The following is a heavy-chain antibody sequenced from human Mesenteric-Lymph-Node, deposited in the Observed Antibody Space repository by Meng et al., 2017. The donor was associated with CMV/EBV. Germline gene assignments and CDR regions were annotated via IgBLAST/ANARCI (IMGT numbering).Heavy chain of an antibody. V-gene: IGHV3-23*01. CDR3: AKDGGITMIVRDFDY. Sequence: SGFTFSSYAMSWVRQAPGQGLEWVSTIRTGGSSTYYADSVKGRFTVSRDNSKNTLYLQMNSLRAEDTAVYYCAKDGGITMIVRDFDYWGQGTLVTVSS. J-gene: IGHJ4*02. CDR1: GFTFSSYA. D-gene: IGHD3-22*01. CDR2: IRTGGSST.